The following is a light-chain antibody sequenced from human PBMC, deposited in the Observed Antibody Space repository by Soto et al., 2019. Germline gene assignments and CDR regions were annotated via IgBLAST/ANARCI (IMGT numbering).Light chain of an antibody. V-gene: IGLV2-14*01. J-gene: IGLJ2*01. CDR1: SSDVGGYKY. Sequence: QSALTQPASVSGSPGQSITISCTGTSSDVGGYKYVSWYQQHSGKAPKLMIYDVSNRPSGVSNRLSGSKSGNTASLTISGLQAEDEADYYCSSYTSSSSVVFGGGTKLTVL. CDR3: SSYTSSSSVV. CDR2: DVS.